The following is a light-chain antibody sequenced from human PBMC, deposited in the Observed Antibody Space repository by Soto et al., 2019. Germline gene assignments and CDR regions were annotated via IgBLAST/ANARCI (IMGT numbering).Light chain of an antibody. CDR3: QQYSTLPHT. CDR2: GIS. V-gene: IGKV3-20*01. Sequence: ESVLTQSPGTLSLSPGERATLSCRASQSVSNSFFAWYQQKPGQPPRLLIYGISNRATGIPDRLSGSGSGTDFTLTISRLEPEDFVLYYCQQYSTLPHTFGQGTKLEVK. J-gene: IGKJ2*01. CDR1: QSVSNSF.